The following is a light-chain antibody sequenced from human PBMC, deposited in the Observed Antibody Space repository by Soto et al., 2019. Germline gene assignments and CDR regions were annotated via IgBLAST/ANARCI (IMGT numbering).Light chain of an antibody. V-gene: IGKV1-5*01. J-gene: IGKJ2*01. CDR3: QHSNTYLRT. CDR2: GAS. Sequence: DIQMTQSPSTLSASVGDRVNITCRASQSIRGWLAWYQKKPGKAPKVLIYGASRLPSGVPSRFSGSGSETGFTLTISDLQPDDFATYYCQHSNTYLRTFGQGTKVDIK. CDR1: QSIRGW.